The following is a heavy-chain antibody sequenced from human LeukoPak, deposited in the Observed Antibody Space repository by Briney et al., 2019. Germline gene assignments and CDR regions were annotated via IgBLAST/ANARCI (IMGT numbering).Heavy chain of an antibody. D-gene: IGHD3-10*01. Sequence: ASVKVSCKASGYTFTGYYMHWVRQAPGQGLEWMGRINPNSGGTNYAQKFQGRVTMTRNTSISTAYMELSSLRSEDTAVYYCARVCTMVRGVTYYFDYWGQGTLVTVSS. CDR2: INPNSGGT. V-gene: IGHV1-2*06. CDR3: ARVCTMVRGVTYYFDY. CDR1: GYTFTGYY. J-gene: IGHJ4*02.